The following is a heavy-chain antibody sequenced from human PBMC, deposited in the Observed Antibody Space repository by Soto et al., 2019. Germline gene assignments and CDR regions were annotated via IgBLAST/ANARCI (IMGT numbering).Heavy chain of an antibody. CDR3: AKDRLWFGRATEDNW. V-gene: IGHV3-23*01. Sequence: PVDSLRQSFRPSGFIFRTFPGSRLRQAPGKGLEWVSGISERGDYRYYGDAVKGRFTISRDNSKNTLYLQLNSLRAEDTAIYYCAKDRLWFGRATEDNW. J-gene: IGHJ5*01. CDR2: ISERGDYR. D-gene: IGHD3-10*01. CDR1: GFIFRTFP.